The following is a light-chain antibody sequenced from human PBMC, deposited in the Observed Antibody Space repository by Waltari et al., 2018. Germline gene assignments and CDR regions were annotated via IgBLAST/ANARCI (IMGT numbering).Light chain of an antibody. V-gene: IGLV1-40*01. J-gene: IGLJ2*01. Sequence: QSVLTQPPSVSGAPGQRVNFSCAGSSSNIGAHYGVHWYQQLPGTAPKLLIYDHNNRPSAVPDRFSGSKSGTSASLAITGLQAEDEADYYCQTYDNRLSGVIFGGGTRLTVL. CDR2: DHN. CDR3: QTYDNRLSGVI. CDR1: SSNIGAHYG.